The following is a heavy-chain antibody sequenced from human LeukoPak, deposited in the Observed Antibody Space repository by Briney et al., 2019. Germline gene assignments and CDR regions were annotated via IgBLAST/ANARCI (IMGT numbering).Heavy chain of an antibody. J-gene: IGHJ1*01. CDR3: TTDAPYYGSGSYFSDFQH. CDR2: IKSKTDGGTT. V-gene: IGHV3-15*01. Sequence: GGSLRLSCAASGFTVSINYMSWVRQAPGRGLEWVGRIKSKTDGGTTDYAAPVKGRFTISRDDSNKTLHLQMNSLKTEDTGVYYCTTDAPYYGSGSYFSDFQHWGQGTLVTVSS. CDR1: GFTVSINY. D-gene: IGHD3-10*01.